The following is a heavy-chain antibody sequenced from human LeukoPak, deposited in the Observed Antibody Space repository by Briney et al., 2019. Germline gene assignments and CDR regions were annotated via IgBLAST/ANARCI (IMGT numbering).Heavy chain of an antibody. D-gene: IGHD3-10*01. Sequence: DGGTTDYAAPVTARFIISRDDPKNTLYLQMNSLKTEDTAVYYCTTGSRYYYGSGSPNIFDYWGQGTLVTVSS. J-gene: IGHJ4*02. CDR3: TTGSRYYYGSGSPNIFDY. CDR2: DGGTT. V-gene: IGHV3-15*01.